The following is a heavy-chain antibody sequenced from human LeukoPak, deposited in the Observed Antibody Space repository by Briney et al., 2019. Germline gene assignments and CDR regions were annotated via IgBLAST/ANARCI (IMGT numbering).Heavy chain of an antibody. V-gene: IGHV4-4*08. Sequence: SETLSLTCTVSGGSIFSYYWNWIRQSPGKGLEWLGYIYSNGITNYSPSLWSRGTISIATSKNQFSLRLASVTAADTAIYYCARRAYFDSSGYSPTSGYFDLWGRGTLVTVSS. D-gene: IGHD3-22*01. CDR3: ARRAYFDSSGYSPTSGYFDL. CDR1: GGSIFSYY. J-gene: IGHJ2*01. CDR2: IYSNGIT.